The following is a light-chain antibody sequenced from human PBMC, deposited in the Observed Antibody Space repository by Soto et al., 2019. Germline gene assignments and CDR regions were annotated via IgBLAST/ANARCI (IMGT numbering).Light chain of an antibody. CDR2: EVS. J-gene: IGLJ1*01. CDR1: SSDVGGYNY. Sequence: QSALTQPPSASGSPGQSVTISCTGTSSDVGGYNYVSWYQQHPGKAPKLMIYEVSKRPSGVPDRFSGSKSANTASLTVSGLHAEYEADYYCSSYAGSDNYVFGTGTKLTVL. V-gene: IGLV2-8*01. CDR3: SSYAGSDNYV.